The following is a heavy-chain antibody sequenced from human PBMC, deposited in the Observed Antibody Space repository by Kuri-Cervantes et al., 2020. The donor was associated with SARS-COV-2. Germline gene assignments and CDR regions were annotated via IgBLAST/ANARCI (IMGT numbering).Heavy chain of an antibody. CDR2: INPSGGST. CDR1: AYTFTSYY. V-gene: IGHV1-46*01. J-gene: IGHJ6*03. Sequence: ASVKVSCKPSAYTFTSYYFHWVRQVPGQGLEWLGIINPSGGSTTYAQKVQGRVSMTSDTSTGTVYMEMSSLRSEDTAVYYCARAGWGSSYYYYMDVWGKGTTVTVSS. D-gene: IGHD7-27*01. CDR3: ARAGWGSSYYYYMDV.